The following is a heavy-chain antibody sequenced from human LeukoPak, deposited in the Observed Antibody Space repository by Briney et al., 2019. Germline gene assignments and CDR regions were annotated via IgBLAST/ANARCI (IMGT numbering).Heavy chain of an antibody. CDR2: IDSDGTTI. CDR1: GFTFSSYS. CDR3: ARRFDS. Sequence: PGGSLRLSCAASGFTFSSYSMNWVRQAPGKGLEWVSYIDSDGTTIYYAGSVKGRFTISRDDAKNSLYLQMNSLRAEDTAVYYCARRFDSWGQGTLVTVSS. J-gene: IGHJ4*02. V-gene: IGHV3-48*01.